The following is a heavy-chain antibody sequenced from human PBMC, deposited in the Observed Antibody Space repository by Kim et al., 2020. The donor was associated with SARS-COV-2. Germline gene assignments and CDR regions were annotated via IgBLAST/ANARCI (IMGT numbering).Heavy chain of an antibody. V-gene: IGHV3-7*01. Sequence: GGSLRLSCVTSGFTFSDYWMTWVRQAPGKGLEWLGNIKEDGSETYYEDFVKGQFTVSRVNAKNSLYLQMNSLIAEDTAVYFCVRESFFGSGGFHYFDSWGQGTLVTVSS. CDR1: GFTFSDYW. J-gene: IGHJ4*02. CDR2: IKEDGSET. D-gene: IGHD3-3*01. CDR3: VRESFFGSGGFHYFDS.